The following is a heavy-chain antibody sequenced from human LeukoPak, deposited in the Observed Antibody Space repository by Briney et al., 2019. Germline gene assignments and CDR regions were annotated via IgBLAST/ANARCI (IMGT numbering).Heavy chain of an antibody. V-gene: IGHV3-21*01. CDR3: ARELVARQDLDY. CDR1: GFTFSGNS. CDR2: IDTSGRDT. J-gene: IGHJ4*02. Sequence: GGSLLLSCVASGFTFSGNSMNWVRQPPGKGLEWVSSIDTSGRDTYYAGSVKGRFTISRDNAKNSLYLQMNSLRAEDTAVYYCARELVARQDLDYWGQGTLVTVSS. D-gene: IGHD6-6*01.